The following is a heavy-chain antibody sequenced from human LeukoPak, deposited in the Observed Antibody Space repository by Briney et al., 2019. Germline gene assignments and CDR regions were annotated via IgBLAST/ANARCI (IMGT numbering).Heavy chain of an antibody. Sequence: SGTLSLTCAVSGGSISSSNWWSWVRQPPGKGLEWIGEIYHSGSTNYNPSLKSRVTISVDKSKNQLSLKLSSVTAADTAVYYCAGAYWAHYYGMDVWGQGTTVTVSS. CDR2: IYHSGST. CDR1: GGSISSSNW. CDR3: AGAYWAHYYGMDV. V-gene: IGHV4-4*02. J-gene: IGHJ6*02. D-gene: IGHD2-8*02.